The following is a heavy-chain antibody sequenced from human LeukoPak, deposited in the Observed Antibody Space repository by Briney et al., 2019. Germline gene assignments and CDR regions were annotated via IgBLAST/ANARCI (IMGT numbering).Heavy chain of an antibody. Sequence: PSETLSLTCAVYGGSFSGYYWSWIRQPPGKGLGWIGEINHSGSTNYNPSLKSRVTISVDTSKNQFSLKLSSVTAADTAVYYCARGTVVVPAARIIAAAAFFDYWGQGTLVTVSS. J-gene: IGHJ4*02. CDR2: INHSGST. CDR1: GGSFSGYY. D-gene: IGHD2-2*01. CDR3: ARGTVVVPAARIIAAAAFFDY. V-gene: IGHV4-34*01.